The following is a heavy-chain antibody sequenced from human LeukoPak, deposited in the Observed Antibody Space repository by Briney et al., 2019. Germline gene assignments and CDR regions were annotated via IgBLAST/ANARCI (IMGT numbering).Heavy chain of an antibody. CDR3: ARYDYGDAGDY. V-gene: IGHV3-48*04. CDR1: GFTFYSYS. J-gene: IGHJ4*02. Sequence: GGSLRLSCAASGFTFYSYSMSWVRQAPGKGLEWVSYISGGSSTIYYADSVKGRFTISRDNAKNSLHLQMNSLRVEDTAVYYCARYDYGDAGDYWGQGTLVTVSS. D-gene: IGHD4-17*01. CDR2: ISGGSSTI.